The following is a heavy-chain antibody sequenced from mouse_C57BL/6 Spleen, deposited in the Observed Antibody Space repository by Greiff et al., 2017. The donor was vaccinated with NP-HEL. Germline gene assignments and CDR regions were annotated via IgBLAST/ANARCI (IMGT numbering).Heavy chain of an antibody. CDR1: GYTFTDYE. J-gene: IGHJ4*01. V-gene: IGHV1-15*01. D-gene: IGHD2-4*01. Sequence: QVQLKQSGAELVRPGASVTLSCKASGYTFTDYEMHWVKQTPVHGLEWIGAIDPETGGTAYNQKFKGKAILTADKSSSTAYMELRSLTSEDSAVYYCTRGYDYGDYYAMDYWGQGTSVTVSS. CDR2: IDPETGGT. CDR3: TRGYDYGDYYAMDY.